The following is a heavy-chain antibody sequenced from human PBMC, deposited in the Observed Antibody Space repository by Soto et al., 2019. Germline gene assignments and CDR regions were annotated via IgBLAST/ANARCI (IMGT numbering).Heavy chain of an antibody. J-gene: IGHJ5*02. CDR1: GFTFSSYA. V-gene: IGHV3-23*01. Sequence: EVQLLESGGGLVQPGGSLRLSCAASGFTFSSYAMSWVRQAPGKGLEWVSAISGSGGSTYYADSVKGRFTTSRDNSKNTLYLQMNSLRAEDTAVYYCAKGTKVVVAAKSVGWFDPWGQGTLVTVSS. CDR3: AKGTKVVVAAKSVGWFDP. CDR2: ISGSGGST. D-gene: IGHD2-15*01.